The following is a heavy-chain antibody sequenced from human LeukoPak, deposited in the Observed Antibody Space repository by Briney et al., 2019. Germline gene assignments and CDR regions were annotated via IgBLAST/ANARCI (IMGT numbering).Heavy chain of an antibody. J-gene: IGHJ6*03. Sequence: PSETLSLTCAVYGGSFSGYYWSWIRQPPGKGLEWIGEINHSGSTNYNPSLKSRVTISVDTSKNQFSLKLSSVTAADTAVYYCARRYYMDVWGKGTTVTISS. V-gene: IGHV4-34*01. CDR2: INHSGST. CDR1: GGSFSGYY. CDR3: ARRYYMDV.